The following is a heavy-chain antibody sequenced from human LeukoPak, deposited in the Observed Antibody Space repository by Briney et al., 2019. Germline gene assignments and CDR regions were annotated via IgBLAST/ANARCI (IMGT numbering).Heavy chain of an antibody. CDR1: GGSISSYY. CDR3: ARSRRHGLFQH. Sequence: PSETLSLTCTVSGGSISSYYWSWIRQPPGKGLEWIGYIYYSGSTNYNPSLKSRVTISVDTSKNQFSLKLSSVTAADPAVYYCARSRRHGLFQHWGQGTLVTVSS. D-gene: IGHD1-1*01. V-gene: IGHV4-59*01. CDR2: IYYSGST. J-gene: IGHJ1*01.